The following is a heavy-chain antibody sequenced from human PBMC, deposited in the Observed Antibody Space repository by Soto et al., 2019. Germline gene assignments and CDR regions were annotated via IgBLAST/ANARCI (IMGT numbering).Heavy chain of an antibody. CDR3: ARTPRY. D-gene: IGHD2-15*01. V-gene: IGHV4-31*03. J-gene: IGHJ1*01. CDR1: GGSISSGGYY. CDR2: IYDSVST. Sequence: QVQLQESGPGLVKPSQTLSLTCTVSGGSISSGGYYWSWIRQHPGKGLEWIGYIYDSVSTYYNPDLKSRVKISVDKSKNPVSLQRSSVTAADTDVYYCARTPRYLGQGTLVTVSS.